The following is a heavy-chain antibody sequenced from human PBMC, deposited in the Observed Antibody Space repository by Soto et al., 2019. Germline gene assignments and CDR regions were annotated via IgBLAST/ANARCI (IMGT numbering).Heavy chain of an antibody. CDR1: GFAFSSYA. D-gene: IGHD1-20*01. J-gene: IGHJ6*02. Sequence: GSLRLCCAASGFAFSSYAMSWVRKAPVKGLEWVSGISGSGDSTYYADSVKGLFTISRDNSKNTLSLQMNSMRAEDPAVYYCAKDVDLFNWKFVSYYYGMDVWGQGTTVTVSS. CDR3: AKDVDLFNWKFVSYYYGMDV. V-gene: IGHV3-23*01. CDR2: ISGSGDST.